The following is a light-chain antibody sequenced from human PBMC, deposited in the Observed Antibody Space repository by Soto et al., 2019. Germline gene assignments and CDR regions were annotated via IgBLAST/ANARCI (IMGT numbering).Light chain of an antibody. Sequence: QSALTQPASVSGSPGQSITISCTGTSSDVGGHNYVSWYQQHPGKAPKLIIYGVSRRPSGVSNRFSGSKSGDTASLTISGLQAEDEADYYCSSYTTSITLQFVFGGGTKLTVL. J-gene: IGLJ2*01. CDR3: SSYTTSITLQFV. V-gene: IGLV2-14*01. CDR2: GVS. CDR1: SSDVGGHNY.